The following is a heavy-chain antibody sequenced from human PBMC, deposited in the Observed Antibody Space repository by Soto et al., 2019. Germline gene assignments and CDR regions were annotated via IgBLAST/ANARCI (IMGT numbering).Heavy chain of an antibody. Sequence: GGSLRLSCAASGFTVSSNYMSWVRQAPGKGLEWVSVIYSGGSTYYADSVKGRFTISRHNSKNTLYLQMNSLRAEDTVVYYCARDVRQLVPPYYYYYMDVWGKGTTVTVSS. CDR3: ARDVRQLVPPYYYYYMDV. CDR2: IYSGGST. CDR1: GFTVSSNY. V-gene: IGHV3-53*04. J-gene: IGHJ6*03. D-gene: IGHD6-13*01.